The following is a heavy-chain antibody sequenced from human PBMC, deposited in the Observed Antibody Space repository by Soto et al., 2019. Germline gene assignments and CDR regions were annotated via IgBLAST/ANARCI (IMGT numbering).Heavy chain of an antibody. D-gene: IGHD3-10*01. J-gene: IGHJ6*02. CDR2: IYYSGRT. CDR1: GGSINSGVYY. Sequence: SETLSLTCTVSGGSINSGVYYWSWIRQHPGQGPEWIGYIYYSGRTYYNPSLESRSSISVDTSKNQFSLKIHSVTAADTAVYFCARLPSIINYPMDVWGPGTTVTVSS. V-gene: IGHV4-31*03. CDR3: ARLPSIINYPMDV.